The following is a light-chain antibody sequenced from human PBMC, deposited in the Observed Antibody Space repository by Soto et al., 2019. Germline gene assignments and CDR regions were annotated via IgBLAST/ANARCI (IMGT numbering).Light chain of an antibody. Sequence: EIVLTQSPATLSLSPGERATLSCRASQSVSSYLAWYQQKPGQAPRLLIYDASNRATGIPARFSGSGSGTDFTLTMSCLEPEDFAVYYCQQRSNWPPIFTFGPGTKVDIK. CDR2: DAS. J-gene: IGKJ3*01. CDR1: QSVSSY. V-gene: IGKV3-11*01. CDR3: QQRSNWPPIFT.